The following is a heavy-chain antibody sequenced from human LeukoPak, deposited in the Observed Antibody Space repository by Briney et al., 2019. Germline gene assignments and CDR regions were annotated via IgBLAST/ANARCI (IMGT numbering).Heavy chain of an antibody. CDR1: GYSFTSYW. CDR2: IYPGDSDT. V-gene: IGHV5-51*01. Sequence: GESLKISCKGSGYSFTSYWIGWVRQMPGKGLVWMGIIYPGDSDTRYSPSFQGQVTISADKSVSTAYLQWSSLKASDTAMYYYARLGSGVVVPAAIKYNWFDPWGEGTLVSVSS. CDR3: ARLGSGVVVPAAIKYNWFDP. J-gene: IGHJ5*02. D-gene: IGHD2-2*02.